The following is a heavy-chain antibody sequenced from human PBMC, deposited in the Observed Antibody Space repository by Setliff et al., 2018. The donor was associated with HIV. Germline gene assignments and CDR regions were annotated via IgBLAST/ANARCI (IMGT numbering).Heavy chain of an antibody. V-gene: IGHV1-3*01. D-gene: IGHD3-10*01. CDR1: GYTFTTYS. CDR2: ISVGKGDT. Sequence: ASVKVSCKASGYTFTTYSMHWVRQAPGQSLEWMGWISVGKGDTKYSQEFQGRITITRETSANTAYMELSSLRSDDTAVYFCARGALLAVFDFDYWGHGTLVTVSS. J-gene: IGHJ4*01. CDR3: ARGALLAVFDFDY.